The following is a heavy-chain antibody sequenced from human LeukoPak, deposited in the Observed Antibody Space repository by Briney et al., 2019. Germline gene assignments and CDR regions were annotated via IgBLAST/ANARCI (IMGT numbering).Heavy chain of an antibody. D-gene: IGHD4-17*01. CDR2: IYHSGST. CDR3: ARLIRSYFDY. V-gene: IGHV4-30-2*01. J-gene: IGHJ4*02. CDR1: GGSISSYS. Sequence: SETLSLTCTVSGGSISSYSWSWIRQPPGKGLEWIGYIYHSGSTYYNPSLKSRVTISVDRSKNQFSLKLSSVTAADTAVYYCARLIRSYFDYWGQGTLVTVSS.